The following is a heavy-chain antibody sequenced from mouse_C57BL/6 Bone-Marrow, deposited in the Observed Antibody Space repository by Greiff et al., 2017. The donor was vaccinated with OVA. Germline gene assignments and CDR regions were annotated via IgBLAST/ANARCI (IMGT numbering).Heavy chain of an antibody. CDR3: ARPTYSNSFAY. D-gene: IGHD2-5*01. Sequence: QVQLQQSGAELVRPGTSVKVSCKASGYAFTNYLIEWVKQRPGQGLEWIGVINPGSGGTNYNEKFKGKATLTADKSSSTAYMQLSSLTSEDSAVYVCARPTYSNSFAYWGQGTLVTGSA. CDR1: GYAFTNYL. CDR2: INPGSGGT. J-gene: IGHJ3*01. V-gene: IGHV1-54*01.